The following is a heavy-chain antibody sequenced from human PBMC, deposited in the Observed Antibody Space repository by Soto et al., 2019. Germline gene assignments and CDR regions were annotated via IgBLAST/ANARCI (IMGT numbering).Heavy chain of an antibody. CDR2: IYYSGST. J-gene: IGHJ6*03. CDR3: ARQVTQYSSGWSYYYYYYMDV. D-gene: IGHD6-19*01. V-gene: IGHV4-59*08. Sequence: SETLSLTCTVSGGSISSYYWSWIRQPPGKGLEWIGYIYYSGSTNYNPSLKSRVTISVDTSKNQFSLKLSSVTAADTAVYYCARQVTQYSSGWSYYYYYYMDVWGKGTTVTVSS. CDR1: GGSISSYY.